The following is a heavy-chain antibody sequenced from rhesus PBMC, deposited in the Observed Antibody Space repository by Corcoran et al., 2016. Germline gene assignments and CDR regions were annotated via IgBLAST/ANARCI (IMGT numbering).Heavy chain of an antibody. CDR3: ARDDGRYLDWFP. CDR1: GGSFSSYW. Sequence: QVQLQQWGEGLVKPSETLSLTCAVSGGSFSSYWWSWIRPHPGKGLEWIWEINCNSGSTNYNPSLKGRDTIAKEATKNRLSLKLSSVTAADTAMYYCARDDGRYLDWFPCGQGALVTVSS. CDR2: INCNSGST. J-gene: IGHJ1*01. V-gene: IGHV4-80*01. D-gene: IGHD3-3*01.